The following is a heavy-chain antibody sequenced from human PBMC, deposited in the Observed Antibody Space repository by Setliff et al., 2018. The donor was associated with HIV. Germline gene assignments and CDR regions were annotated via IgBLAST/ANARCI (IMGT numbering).Heavy chain of an antibody. CDR2: IYHAGNT. CDR1: GYSISSGYY. V-gene: IGHV4-38-2*02. Sequence: PSETLSLTCTVTGYSISSGYYWAWIRQPPGKGLEWIGYIYHAGNTYYNPSIKSRVTISVDTSKNQFSLKLSSVTAADTAVYYCARGRMDSYYFDYWGQGTLVTVSS. CDR3: ARGRMDSYYFDY. J-gene: IGHJ4*02.